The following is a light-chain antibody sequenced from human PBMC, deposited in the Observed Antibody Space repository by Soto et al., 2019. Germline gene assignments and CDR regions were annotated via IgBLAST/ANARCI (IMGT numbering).Light chain of an antibody. CDR3: QQADSFPLT. CDR2: GAS. J-gene: IGKJ4*01. CDR1: RDIDNY. Sequence: IQMTQSPSSLSASVGDRVTITCQARRDIDNYLNWYQQKPGKAPKLLIYGASTLQSGVPSRFSGSGSGTDFTLTISSLQPEDFATYFCQQADSFPLTFGGGTKVEIK. V-gene: IGKV1-12*01.